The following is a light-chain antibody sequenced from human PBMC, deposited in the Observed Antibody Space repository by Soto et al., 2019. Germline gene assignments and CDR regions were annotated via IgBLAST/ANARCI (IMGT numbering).Light chain of an antibody. CDR3: QKYNSAPPT. CDR2: AAS. Sequence: DIPMTQSPSSLSASVRDRITITCRASQGISNFLAWYQQKPGKVPKLPIYAASTLQSGVPSRFSGSGSGTDFTLTISSLQPEDVATYYCQKYNSAPPTFGGGTKVEIK. J-gene: IGKJ4*01. V-gene: IGKV1-27*01. CDR1: QGISNF.